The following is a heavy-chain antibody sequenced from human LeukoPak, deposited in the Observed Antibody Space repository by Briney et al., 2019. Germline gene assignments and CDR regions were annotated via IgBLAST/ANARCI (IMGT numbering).Heavy chain of an antibody. CDR3: ARQIDIVATTYYFDY. Sequence: GESLKISCKGSGYSFTTCWIGWVRQMPGKGLEWVGIIYPGDSETRYSPSFQGQVTISADKSISTAYLQWSSLKASDTAMYYCARQIDIVATTYYFDYWGQGTLVTVSS. J-gene: IGHJ4*02. CDR1: GYSFTTCW. D-gene: IGHD5-12*01. CDR2: IYPGDSET. V-gene: IGHV5-51*01.